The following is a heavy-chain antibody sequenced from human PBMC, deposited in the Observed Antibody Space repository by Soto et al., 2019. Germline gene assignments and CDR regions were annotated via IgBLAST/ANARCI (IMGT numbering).Heavy chain of an antibody. D-gene: IGHD2-21*01. Sequence: QVQLVQSGAEVKKPGSSVKVSCRASGDTFSNYAISWVRQAPGQGLEWMGGIIPLFGTPNYAQKFQGRVTSTADRSTNTAYMELSSLRSEDTAIYYCARDRGCGDECYSENDASDIWGQGTMVTVSS. J-gene: IGHJ3*02. V-gene: IGHV1-69*06. CDR3: ARDRGCGDECYSENDASDI. CDR2: IIPLFGTP. CDR1: GDTFSNYA.